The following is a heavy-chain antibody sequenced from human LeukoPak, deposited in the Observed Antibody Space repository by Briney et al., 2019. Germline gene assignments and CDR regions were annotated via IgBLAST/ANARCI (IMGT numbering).Heavy chain of an antibody. CDR3: ARAQVGATLMPDY. V-gene: IGHV1-8*03. CDR1: GYTFTSYD. Sequence: ASVKVSCKSSGYTFTSYDINWVRQATGQGLEWMGWMNPNSGNTAYAQKFQGRVTITADESTSTAYMELSSQRSEDTAVYYCARAQVGATLMPDYWGQGTLVTVSS. CDR2: MNPNSGNT. D-gene: IGHD1-26*01. J-gene: IGHJ4*02.